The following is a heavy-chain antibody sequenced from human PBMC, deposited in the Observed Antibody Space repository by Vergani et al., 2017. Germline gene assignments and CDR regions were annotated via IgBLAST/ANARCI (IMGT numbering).Heavy chain of an antibody. V-gene: IGHV4-4*07. Sequence: QVQLQESGPGLVKPSETLSLTCTVSGGSISSYYWSWIRQPAGKGLEWIGRIYTSGSTNYNPSLKSRVTMSVDTSRNKFSLTLSSVTAADTAVYYCARDRWDIVVVAAGFDCWGQGTLVTVSS. D-gene: IGHD2-2*01. CDR2: IYTSGST. J-gene: IGHJ4*02. CDR1: GGSISSYY. CDR3: ARDRWDIVVVAAGFDC.